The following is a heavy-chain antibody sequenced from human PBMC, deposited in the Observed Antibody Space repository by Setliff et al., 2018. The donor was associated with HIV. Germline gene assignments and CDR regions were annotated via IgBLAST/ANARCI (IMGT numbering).Heavy chain of an antibody. V-gene: IGHV4-61*03. CDR2: IYYSGST. CDR3: AQLGMVDDFDY. Sequence: PSETLSLTCTVSGGSVSSGSYYWSWIRQPPGKGLEWIGYIYYSGSTNYNPSLKSRVTISVDTSKNHSSLKLRSVTAADTAVYYCAQLGMVDDFDYWGQGTLVTVSS. D-gene: IGHD1-1*01. J-gene: IGHJ4*02. CDR1: GGSVSSGSYY.